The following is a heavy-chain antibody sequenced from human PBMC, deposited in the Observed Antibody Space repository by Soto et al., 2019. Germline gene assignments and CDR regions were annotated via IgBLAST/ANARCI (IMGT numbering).Heavy chain of an antibody. D-gene: IGHD1-7*01. CDR1: GYSISTILY. J-gene: IGHJ6*02. V-gene: IGHV4-38-2*01. Sequence: SETLSLTCDVSGYSISTILYWGCIRRPPGKGLEWIGSLSQSGGTYRNPSLRSRVTISVDRSKNHFSLELRSMTAADTAVYYCAAGTLPGTRFYGMDVWGPGTTVTVSS. CDR3: AAGTLPGTRFYGMDV. CDR2: LSQSGGT.